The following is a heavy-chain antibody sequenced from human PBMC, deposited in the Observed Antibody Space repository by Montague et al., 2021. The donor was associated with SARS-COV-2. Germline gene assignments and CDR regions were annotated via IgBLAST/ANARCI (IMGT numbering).Heavy chain of an antibody. Sequence: SETLSLTCTVSGGSISTYYWSWIRQPAGKGLEWIGRIYTNETTNYNPSLKSRVTMSVDTSKNQFSLKLTSVTAADTAVYYCARTFWGSWFGEFWFGPWGQGTLVTVPS. J-gene: IGHJ5*02. CDR1: GGSISTYY. CDR2: IYTNETT. V-gene: IGHV4-4*07. D-gene: IGHD3-10*01. CDR3: ARTFWGSWFGEFWFGP.